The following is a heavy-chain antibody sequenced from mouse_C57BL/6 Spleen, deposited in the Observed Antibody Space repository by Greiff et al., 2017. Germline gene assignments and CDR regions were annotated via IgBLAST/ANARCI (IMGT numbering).Heavy chain of an antibody. J-gene: IGHJ1*03. D-gene: IGHD1-1*01. CDR3: ARYNHYCGSSRYWYFDV. CDR1: GFTFTDYY. Sequence: EVMLVESGGGLVQPGGSLSLSCAASGFTFTDYYMSWVRQPPGKALEWLGFIRNKANGYTTEYSASVKGRFTISRDNSQSILYLQMNALRAEDSATYYCARYNHYCGSSRYWYFDVWGTGTTVTVSS. CDR2: IRNKANGYTT. V-gene: IGHV7-3*01.